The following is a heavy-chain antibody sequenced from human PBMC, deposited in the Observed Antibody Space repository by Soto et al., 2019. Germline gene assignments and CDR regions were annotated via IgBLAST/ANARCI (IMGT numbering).Heavy chain of an antibody. D-gene: IGHD3-3*01. CDR2: ISGSGGST. CDR3: AKVLRFLEWEGDYFDY. Sequence: GGSLRLSCAASGFTFSSYAMSWVRQAPGKGLEWVSAISGSGGSTYYDDSVKGRLTISRDNSKNTLYLQMNSLSAKDTAVYYCAKVLRFLEWEGDYFDYWGQGTLVTVSS. V-gene: IGHV3-23*01. CDR1: GFTFSSYA. J-gene: IGHJ4*02.